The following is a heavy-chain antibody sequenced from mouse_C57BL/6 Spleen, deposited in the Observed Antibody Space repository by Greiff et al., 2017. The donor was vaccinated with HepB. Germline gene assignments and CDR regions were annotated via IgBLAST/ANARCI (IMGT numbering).Heavy chain of an antibody. CDR2: IYPSDSET. CDR1: GYTFTSYW. Sequence: VQLQQPGAELVRPGSSVKLSCKASGYTFTSYWMDWVKQRPGQGLEWIGNIYPSDSETHYNQKFKDKATLTVDKSSSTAYMQLSSLTSEDSAVYYCARGYYGSSYWYFDVWGTGTMVTVSS. V-gene: IGHV1-61*01. D-gene: IGHD1-1*01. J-gene: IGHJ1*03. CDR3: ARGYYGSSYWYFDV.